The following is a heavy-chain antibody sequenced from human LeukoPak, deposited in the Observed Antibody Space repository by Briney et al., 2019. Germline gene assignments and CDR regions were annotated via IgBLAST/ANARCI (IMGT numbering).Heavy chain of an antibody. V-gene: IGHV3-23*01. CDR2: ITGYGGDT. CDR1: GFTFTRYA. J-gene: IGHJ4*02. Sequence: GGSLRLSCAASGFTFTRYAMSWVRQAPGKGLEWVSAITGYGGDTYYAASVKGRFTVSRDNSQNTLYLQMSSLRAEDTAVYYCAKRLSGYYYDYWGQGTLVTVSS. D-gene: IGHD3-22*01. CDR3: AKRLSGYYYDY.